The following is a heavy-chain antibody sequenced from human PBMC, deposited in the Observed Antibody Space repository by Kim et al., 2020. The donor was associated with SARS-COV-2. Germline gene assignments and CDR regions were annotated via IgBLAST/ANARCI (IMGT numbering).Heavy chain of an antibody. CDR1: GYTFTGYY. Sequence: ASVKVSCKASGYTFTGYYMHWVRQAPGQGLEWMGWINPNSGGTNYAQKFQGRVTMTRDTSISTAYMELSRLRSDDTAVYYCARDWEREVRFVVVPAAKYPTHWGQGTLVTVSS. V-gene: IGHV1-2*02. J-gene: IGHJ4*02. CDR2: INPNSGGT. CDR3: ARDWEREVRFVVVPAAKYPTH. D-gene: IGHD2-2*01.